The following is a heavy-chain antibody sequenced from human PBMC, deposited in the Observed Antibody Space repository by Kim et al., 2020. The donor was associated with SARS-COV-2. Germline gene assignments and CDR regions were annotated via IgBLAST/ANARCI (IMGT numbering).Heavy chain of an antibody. CDR3: ARVGYYDILTGWGGPHYYYGMDV. CDR1: GYTFTSYA. Sequence: ASVKVSCKASGYTFTSYAMNWVRQAPGQGLEWMGWINTNTGNPTYAQGFTGRFVFSLDTSVSTAYLQISSLKAEDTAVYYCARVGYYDILTGWGGPHYYYGMDVWGQGTTVSVSS. V-gene: IGHV7-4-1*02. J-gene: IGHJ6*02. D-gene: IGHD3-9*01. CDR2: INTNTGNP.